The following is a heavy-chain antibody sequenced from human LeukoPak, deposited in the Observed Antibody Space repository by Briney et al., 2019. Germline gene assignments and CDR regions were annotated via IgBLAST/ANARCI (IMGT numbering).Heavy chain of an antibody. V-gene: IGHV1-69*13. Sequence: SVKVSCKASGYTFTGYYMHWVRQAPGQGLEWMGGIIPIFGTANYAQKFQGRVTITADESTSTAYMELSSLRSEDTAVYYCARAVLLRGYYFDYWGQGTLVTVSS. J-gene: IGHJ4*02. D-gene: IGHD2-15*01. CDR1: GYTFTGYY. CDR3: ARAVLLRGYYFDY. CDR2: IIPIFGTA.